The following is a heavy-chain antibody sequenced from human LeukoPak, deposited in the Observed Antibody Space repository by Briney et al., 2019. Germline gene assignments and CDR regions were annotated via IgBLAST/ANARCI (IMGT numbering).Heavy chain of an antibody. V-gene: IGHV1-69*13. CDR2: IIPMFGTA. CDR1: GGSFSSYA. J-gene: IGHJ6*02. Sequence: ASVKVSCKASGGSFSSYAISWVRQAPGQGLEWMGGIIPMFGTANYAQKFQGRVTITADESTSTAYMELSSLRSEDTAVYYCARDQKVGATPYFGMDVWGQGTTVTVSS. CDR3: ARDQKVGATPYFGMDV. D-gene: IGHD1-26*01.